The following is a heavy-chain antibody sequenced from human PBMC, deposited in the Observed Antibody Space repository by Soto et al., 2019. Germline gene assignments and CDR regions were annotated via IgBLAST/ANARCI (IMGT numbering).Heavy chain of an antibody. Sequence: PGGSLRLSCAASGFTVSSNYMSWVRQAPAKGLEWVSVIYSGGSTYYADSVKGRFTISRDNSKNTLYLQMNSLRAEDTAVYYCARDHDSSSSRYYYYGMDVWGQGTTVTVSS. CDR2: IYSGGST. V-gene: IGHV3-53*01. D-gene: IGHD6-6*01. CDR1: GFTVSSNY. J-gene: IGHJ6*02. CDR3: ARDHDSSSSRYYYYGMDV.